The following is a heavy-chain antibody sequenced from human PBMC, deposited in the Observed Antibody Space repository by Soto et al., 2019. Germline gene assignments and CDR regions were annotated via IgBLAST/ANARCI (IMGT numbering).Heavy chain of an antibody. CDR1: GGSISSGGYS. CDR3: ARVASP. V-gene: IGHV4-30-2*01. CDR2: IYHSGST. Sequence: QLQLQESGSGLVKPSQTLSLTCAVSGGSISSGGYSWSWIRQPPGKGPEWIGYIYHSGSTYYNPSLXSXLTISVDRFKNQFSLKLSSVTAADTAVYYCARVASPWGQGTLVTVAS. J-gene: IGHJ5*02.